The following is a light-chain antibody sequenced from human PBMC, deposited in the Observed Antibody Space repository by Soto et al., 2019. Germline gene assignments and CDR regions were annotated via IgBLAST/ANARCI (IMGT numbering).Light chain of an antibody. CDR2: GNN. J-gene: IGLJ1*01. Sequence: QSVLTQPPSMSGAPGQRVTISCTGSSSNIGAGYDVHWYQQLPGTAPKLLIYGNNNRPSGVPDRFSGSKSGTSASLAITGLQAGDEADYYCQSYDSSLSSYVFGTGTKLTVL. V-gene: IGLV1-40*01. CDR1: SSNIGAGYD. CDR3: QSYDSSLSSYV.